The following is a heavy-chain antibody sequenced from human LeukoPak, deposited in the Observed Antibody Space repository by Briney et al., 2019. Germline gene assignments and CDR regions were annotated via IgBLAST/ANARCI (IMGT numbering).Heavy chain of an antibody. CDR1: GYTFITYH. CDR2: ISPYNGNT. J-gene: IGHJ3*02. V-gene: IGHV1-18*01. D-gene: IGHD3-10*01. Sequence: ASVKVSCKTSGYTFITYHIAWVRQAPGQGLEWMGWISPYNGNTTYAQKLQGRVTMTTDTSTSTAYMELRSLRSDDTAVYYCARDVSVGFGGRVIDAFDIWGQGTMVTVSS. CDR3: ARDVSVGFGGRVIDAFDI.